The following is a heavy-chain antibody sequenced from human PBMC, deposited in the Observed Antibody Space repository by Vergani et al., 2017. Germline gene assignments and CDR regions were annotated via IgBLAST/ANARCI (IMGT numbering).Heavy chain of an antibody. CDR3: ARIRRSSGGTGMDV. Sequence: QVTLRESGPALVKPTQTLTLTCTFSGFSLSTSGMCVSWIRQPPGKALEWLALIDWDDDKYYSTSLKTRLTIAKDTSKNQVVLTMTNMDPVDTATYYCARIRRSSGGTGMDVWGQGTTVTVSS. D-gene: IGHD6-19*01. J-gene: IGHJ6*02. CDR1: GFSLSTSGMC. CDR2: IDWDDDK. V-gene: IGHV2-70*01.